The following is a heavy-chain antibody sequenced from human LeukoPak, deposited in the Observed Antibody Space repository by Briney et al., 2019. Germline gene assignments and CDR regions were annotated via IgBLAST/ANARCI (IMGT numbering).Heavy chain of an antibody. CDR1: GFTFSSYA. J-gene: IGHJ4*02. Sequence: GGSLRLSCAASGFTFSSYAMHWVRQAPGKGLEWVAVISYDGSNKYYADSVKGRFTISRDNSKSTLYLQMNSLRAEDTAVYYCAKESWSAATGGFDYWGLGTLVTVSS. V-gene: IGHV3-30-3*01. D-gene: IGHD6-25*01. CDR3: AKESWSAATGGFDY. CDR2: ISYDGSNK.